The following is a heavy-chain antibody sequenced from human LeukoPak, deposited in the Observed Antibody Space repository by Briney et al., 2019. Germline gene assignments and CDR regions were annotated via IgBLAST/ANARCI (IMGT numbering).Heavy chain of an antibody. Sequence: SETLSLTCTVSGGSIGSYYWSWIRQSPGKGLEWIGYIYYSGSTNYNPSLKSRVTISVDTSKNQFSLKLSSVTAADTAVYYCARGTIFGVVLYYMDVWGKGTTVTVSS. CDR2: IYYSGST. CDR1: GGSIGSYY. V-gene: IGHV4-59*01. D-gene: IGHD3-3*01. CDR3: ARGTIFGVVLYYMDV. J-gene: IGHJ6*03.